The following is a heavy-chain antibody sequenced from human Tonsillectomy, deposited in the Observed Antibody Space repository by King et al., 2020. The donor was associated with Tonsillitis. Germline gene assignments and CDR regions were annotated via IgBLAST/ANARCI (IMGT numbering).Heavy chain of an antibody. CDR1: GFTFSSYD. J-gene: IGHJ4*02. Sequence: VQLVESGGGFVQPGGSLRLSCAASGFTFSSYDMSWVRQAPGKGLEWVSSINNSDGGTDYADSVKGRFTISRDNPKNTLYLRMNSLRAEDTAVYYCAKGFYGSKFDFWGQGTLVTVSS. D-gene: IGHD4-23*01. CDR3: AKGFYGSKFDF. CDR2: INNSDGGT. V-gene: IGHV3-23*04.